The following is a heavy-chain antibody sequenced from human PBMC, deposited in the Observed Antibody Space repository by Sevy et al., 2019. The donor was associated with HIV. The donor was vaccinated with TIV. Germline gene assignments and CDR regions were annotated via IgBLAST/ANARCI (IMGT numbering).Heavy chain of an antibody. CDR2: ISYDGGNK. V-gene: IGHV3-30*18. Sequence: GGSLRLSCAASGFTFSSYGMHWVRQAPGKGLEWVAVISYDGGNKYYADSVKGRFTISGDNSKNTLYLKMNSLRAEDTAVYYCAKDLSYYGSGSFFDYWGQGTLVTVSS. CDR3: AKDLSYYGSGSFFDY. D-gene: IGHD3-10*01. CDR1: GFTFSSYG. J-gene: IGHJ4*02.